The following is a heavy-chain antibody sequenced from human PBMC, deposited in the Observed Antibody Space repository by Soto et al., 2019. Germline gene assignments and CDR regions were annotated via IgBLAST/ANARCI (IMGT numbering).Heavy chain of an antibody. Sequence: QVELVQSGPEMMQPGASVKVSCKASGFTSLSYAFHWVRQAPGQGPEWLGWINAGVDGTIYSQRYQGRLKITRDSSANIVYLEVNTLTNEDAAVYYSAREVQGVTSFDYWGQGTLVAVSS. CDR2: INAGVDGT. D-gene: IGHD3-10*01. J-gene: IGHJ4*02. CDR1: GFTSLSYA. V-gene: IGHV1-3*01. CDR3: AREVQGVTSFDY.